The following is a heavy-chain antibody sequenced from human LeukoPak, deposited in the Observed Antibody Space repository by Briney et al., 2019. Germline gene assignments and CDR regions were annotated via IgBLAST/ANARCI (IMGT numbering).Heavy chain of an antibody. CDR1: GFPFNTYA. Sequence: GGSLRLSCSASGFPFNTYAIHWVRQAPGKGLEYVAGIISNGDNTDFADSAKGRFTISRDNSKSTLFLQMNSLRAEDTAVYFCTRDSALLGVAFDLWGQGTVVTVSS. J-gene: IGHJ3*01. D-gene: IGHD2-15*01. CDR3: TRDSALLGVAFDL. CDR2: IISNGDNT. V-gene: IGHV3-64D*06.